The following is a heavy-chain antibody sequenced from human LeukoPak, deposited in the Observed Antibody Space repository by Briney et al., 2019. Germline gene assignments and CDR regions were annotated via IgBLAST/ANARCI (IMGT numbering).Heavy chain of an antibody. CDR2: INPNSGGT. Sequence: GASVKVSCTASGYTFTGYDMHWVRQAPGQGLEWMGWINPNSGGTNYAQKFQGRVTMTRDTSISTAYMELSRLRSDDTAVYYCAREQIVATTNFDYWGQGTLVTASS. V-gene: IGHV1-2*02. CDR3: AREQIVATTNFDY. D-gene: IGHD5-12*01. CDR1: GYTFTGYD. J-gene: IGHJ4*02.